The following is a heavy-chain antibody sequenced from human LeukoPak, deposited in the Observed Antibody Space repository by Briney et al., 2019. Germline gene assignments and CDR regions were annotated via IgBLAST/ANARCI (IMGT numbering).Heavy chain of an antibody. CDR2: IYYSGST. Sequence: SETLSLTCTVSGGSISSHYWSWIRQPPGKGLEWIGYIYYSGSTNYNPSLKSRVTISVDTSKNQFSLKLSSVTAADTAVYYCARDGYNRRLDHWGQGTLVTVSS. CDR3: ARDGYNRRLDH. D-gene: IGHD5-24*01. J-gene: IGHJ4*02. V-gene: IGHV4-59*11. CDR1: GGSISSHY.